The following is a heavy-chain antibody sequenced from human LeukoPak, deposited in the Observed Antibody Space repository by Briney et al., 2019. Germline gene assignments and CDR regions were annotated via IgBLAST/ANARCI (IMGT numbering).Heavy chain of an antibody. CDR2: ISYSGST. V-gene: IGHV4-59*12. CDR3: ARDSGIAAAGTNFDY. J-gene: IGHJ4*02. D-gene: IGHD6-13*01. Sequence: SETLSLTCTVSGGSISSYYWSWIRQSPGKGLEWIGYISYSGSTNCNPSLKSRVTISVDTSKSQFSLRLSSVTAADTAVYYCARDSGIAAAGTNFDYWGQGTLVTVSS. CDR1: GGSISSYY.